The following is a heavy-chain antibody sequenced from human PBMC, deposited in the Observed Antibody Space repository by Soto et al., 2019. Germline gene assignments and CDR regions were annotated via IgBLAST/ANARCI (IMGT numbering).Heavy chain of an antibody. CDR2: MSGTGGST. CDR1: GFTFSSYA. V-gene: IGHV3-23*01. D-gene: IGHD6-19*01. J-gene: IGHJ4*02. CDR3: AKAGFSSGWSPSYFDY. Sequence: VQLLESGGGLVQPGRSLRLSCAASGFTFSSYAMNWVRQAPGKGLEWVSAMSGTGGSTYYADSVKGRFTISRDNSKNTLYLQMNSLRVEDTAVFYCAKAGFSSGWSPSYFDYWGQGTPVTVSS.